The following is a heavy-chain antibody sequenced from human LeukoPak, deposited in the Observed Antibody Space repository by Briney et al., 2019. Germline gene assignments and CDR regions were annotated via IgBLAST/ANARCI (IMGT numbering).Heavy chain of an antibody. D-gene: IGHD5-24*01. V-gene: IGHV4-59*11. CDR1: GGPINSHY. CDR3: ARDAEMSTPYYYVMDV. CDR2: IYYSGST. J-gene: IGHJ6*02. Sequence: SETLSLTCTVSGGPINSHYWSWIRQPPGKGLEWIGYIYYSGSTDYNPSLKSRVTISVDTSKNQFSLKLRSVTAADTAVYYCARDAEMSTPYYYVMDVWGQGTTVTVSS.